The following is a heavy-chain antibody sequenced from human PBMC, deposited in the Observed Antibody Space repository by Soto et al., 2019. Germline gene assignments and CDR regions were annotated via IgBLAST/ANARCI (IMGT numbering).Heavy chain of an antibody. D-gene: IGHD1-1*01. Sequence: QVQLVESGGGVVQPGRSLRLSCAASGFTFSSYGMHWVRQAPGKGLEWVAVISYDGSNKYYADSVKGRFTISRDNSKNALYPQMNSLRAEDTAVYYCAKKALLDYYYYYYIDVWGKGTTVTVSS. V-gene: IGHV3-30*18. CDR1: GFTFSSYG. J-gene: IGHJ6*03. CDR2: ISYDGSNK. CDR3: AKKALLDYYYYYYIDV.